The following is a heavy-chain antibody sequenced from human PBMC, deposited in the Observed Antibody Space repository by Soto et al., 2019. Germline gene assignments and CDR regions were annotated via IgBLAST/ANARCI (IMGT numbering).Heavy chain of an antibody. CDR3: SRGRGSTPLRD. D-gene: IGHD6-13*01. J-gene: IGHJ4*02. V-gene: IGHV4-31*02. CDR1: GDSMSTGGYY. Sequence: QVQLQESGPGLVKPSQTLSLICTVSGDSMSTGGYYWTWIRQHPGKGLEWIGHIYTTGTTYYSPSLKSQVTMSIDKSSTRFSLNLSSVTAAVTAVYYCSRGRGSTPLRDWGPGALVTVSS. CDR2: IYTTGTT.